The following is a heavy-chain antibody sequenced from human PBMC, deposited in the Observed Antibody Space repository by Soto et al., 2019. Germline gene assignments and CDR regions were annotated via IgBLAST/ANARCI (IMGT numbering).Heavy chain of an antibody. V-gene: IGHV1-2*04. J-gene: IGHJ6*02. CDR2: INPNSGGT. Sequence: QVQLVQSGAEVKKPGASVKVSCKASGYTFTGYYMHWVRQAPGQGLEWMGWINPNSGGTNYAQKLQGWVTMTRDTSISTAYMELSSLRSDDTAVYYCARGPRSEKLWLHPFTYYDYGMDVWGQGTTVTVSS. CDR1: GYTFTGYY. D-gene: IGHD5-18*01. CDR3: ARGPRSEKLWLHPFTYYDYGMDV.